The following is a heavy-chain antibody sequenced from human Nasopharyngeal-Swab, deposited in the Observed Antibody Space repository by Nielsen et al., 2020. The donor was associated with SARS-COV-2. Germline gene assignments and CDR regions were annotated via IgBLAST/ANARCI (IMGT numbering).Heavy chain of an antibody. CDR3: VKATNARYDFWSGSFDY. V-gene: IGHV3-9*03. D-gene: IGHD3-3*01. J-gene: IGHJ4*02. CDR1: GFTFDDYG. CDR2: ISWDGLTI. Sequence: SLKISCAASGFTFDDYGMHWVRQAPGKGLEWVSGISWDGLTIGYADSVKGRFTISRDNAKNSLYLQMNSLRVEDMAFYYCVKATNARYDFWSGSFDYWGQGTLVTVSS.